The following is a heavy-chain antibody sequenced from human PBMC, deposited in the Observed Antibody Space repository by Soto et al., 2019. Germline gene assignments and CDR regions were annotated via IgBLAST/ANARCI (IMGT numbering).Heavy chain of an antibody. CDR2: IKSKTDGGTT. CDR1: GFTFSNAW. CDR3: TAETAMAPSGAFDI. D-gene: IGHD5-18*01. V-gene: IGHV3-15*01. J-gene: IGHJ3*02. Sequence: GGSLRLSCAASGFTFSNAWMSWVRQAPGKGLEWVGRIKSKTDGGTTDYAAPMKGRFTISRDDSKNTLYLQMNSLKTEDTAVYSCTAETAMAPSGAFDIWGQGTMVTVSS.